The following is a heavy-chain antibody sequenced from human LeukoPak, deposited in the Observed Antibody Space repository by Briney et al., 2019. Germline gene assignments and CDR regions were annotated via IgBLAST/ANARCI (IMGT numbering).Heavy chain of an antibody. V-gene: IGHV4-34*01. CDR3: ARSIAARLRFDY. CDR2: INHSGST. Sequence: SETLSLTCAVYGGSFSGYYWSWIRQPPGKGLEWIGEINHSGSTNYNPSLKSRVTISVDTSKNQFSLKLSSVTAADTAVYYCARSIAARLRFDYWGQGTLVTVSS. D-gene: IGHD6-6*01. CDR1: GGSFSGYY. J-gene: IGHJ4*02.